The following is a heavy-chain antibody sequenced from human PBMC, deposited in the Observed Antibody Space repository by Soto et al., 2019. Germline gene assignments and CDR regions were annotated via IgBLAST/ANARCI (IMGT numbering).Heavy chain of an antibody. D-gene: IGHD5-12*01. CDR3: AREGVAPYYYYGMDV. CDR1: GYTFTRSG. J-gene: IGHJ6*02. V-gene: IGHV1-18*01. Sequence: GASVKVSCKASGYTFTRSGISWVRQAPGQGLEWMGWISTYNGDTNYAQTFQGRVTMTTDTSTSTVYMEQRNLRSDDTDVYFCAREGVAPYYYYGMDVGGQGTPVTVSS. CDR2: ISTYNGDT.